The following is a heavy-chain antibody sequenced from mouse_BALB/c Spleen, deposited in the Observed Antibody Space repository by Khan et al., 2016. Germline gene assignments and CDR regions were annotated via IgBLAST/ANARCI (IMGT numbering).Heavy chain of an antibody. CDR1: GFDFSRYW. Sequence: EVKLLESGGGLVQPGGSLKLSCAASGFDFSRYWMSWVRQAPGKGLEWIGEINPDSSKIKYKPSLKDKFIISRDNAKNTLYLQMSKVRSEDTALYSCASPAWAWFAYWGHGTLVTVSA. CDR3: ASPAWAWFAY. CDR2: INPDSSKI. J-gene: IGHJ3*01. D-gene: IGHD4-1*01. V-gene: IGHV4-1*02.